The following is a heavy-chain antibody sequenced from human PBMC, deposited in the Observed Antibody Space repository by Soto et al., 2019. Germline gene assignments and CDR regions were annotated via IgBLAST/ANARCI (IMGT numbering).Heavy chain of an antibody. V-gene: IGHV3-74*01. CDR2: VNSDGSKT. D-gene: IGHD5-12*01. CDR1: EFNFGVYW. Sequence: GSLRLSRAASEFNFGVYWVHWVRQAPGKGLVWVAHVNSDGSKTIYADSVKGRFTISRDNAKSTLYLQMNSLRAEDTAVYFCARDRGRPDSFDLWGQGTMVTVSS. J-gene: IGHJ3*01. CDR3: ARDRGRPDSFDL.